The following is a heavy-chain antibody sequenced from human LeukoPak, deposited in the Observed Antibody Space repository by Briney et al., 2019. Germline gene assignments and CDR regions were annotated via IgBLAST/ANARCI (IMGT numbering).Heavy chain of an antibody. J-gene: IGHJ4*02. CDR3: AGVSSGYYSWGYFDY. D-gene: IGHD3-22*01. CDR1: GGSISSSSYY. CDR2: IYYSGST. V-gene: IGHV4-39*01. Sequence: SETLSLTCTVSGGSISSSSYYWGWIRQPPGKGLEWIGSIYYSGSTYYNPSLKIRVTISVDTSKNQFSLKLSSVTAADTAVYYCAGVSSGYYSWGYFDYWGQGTLVTVSS.